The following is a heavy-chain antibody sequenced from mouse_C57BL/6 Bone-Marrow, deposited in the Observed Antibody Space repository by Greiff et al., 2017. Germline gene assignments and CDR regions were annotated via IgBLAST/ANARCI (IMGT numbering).Heavy chain of an antibody. CDR2: IYPRDGST. Sequence: HVQLLQSDAELVKPGASVKISCQVSGYTFTDHTIPWMNQRPEQGLEWIGYIYPRDGSTKYNEKFKGKATLTTDKSYSTAYMQLNGLTSEDSAVYLCARDYYDRPFDYWGQGTTLTVSS. V-gene: IGHV1-78*01. CDR1: GYTFTDHT. CDR3: ARDYYDRPFDY. D-gene: IGHD1-1*01. J-gene: IGHJ2*01.